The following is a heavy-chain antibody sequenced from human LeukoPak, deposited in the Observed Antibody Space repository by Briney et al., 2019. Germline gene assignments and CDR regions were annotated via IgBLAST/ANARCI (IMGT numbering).Heavy chain of an antibody. CDR2: ISAYNGNT. Sequence: ASVKVSCKASGGTFSSYAISWVRQAPGQGLEWMGWISAYNGNTDYTQKFQGRVTMTTDTSTTTTYMELRSLRSDDTAVYYCARDTWEISYLYDYAFDIWGQGTMVTVSS. D-gene: IGHD3-16*02. V-gene: IGHV1-18*01. CDR3: ARDTWEISYLYDYAFDI. CDR1: GGTFSSYA. J-gene: IGHJ3*02.